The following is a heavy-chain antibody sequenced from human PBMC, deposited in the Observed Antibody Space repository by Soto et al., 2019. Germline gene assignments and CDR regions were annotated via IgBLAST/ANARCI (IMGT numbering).Heavy chain of an antibody. Sequence: GXSVKVSCEASGYTFTGYYMHWVRQAPGQGLEWMGWINPNSGGTNYAQKFQGWVTMTRDTSISTAYMELSRLRSDDTAVYYCAREPTAARYYYGMDVWGQGTTVTVSS. V-gene: IGHV1-2*04. J-gene: IGHJ6*02. CDR2: INPNSGGT. CDR1: GYTFTGYY. D-gene: IGHD6-6*01. CDR3: AREPTAARYYYGMDV.